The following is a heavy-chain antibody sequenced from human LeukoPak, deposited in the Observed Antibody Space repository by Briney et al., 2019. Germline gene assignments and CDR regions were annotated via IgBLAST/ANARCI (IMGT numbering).Heavy chain of an antibody. V-gene: IGHV3-74*01. CDR3: ARDLWSYYGSGSYYL. CDR2: INSDGINT. Sequence: GGSLRLSCAASGFTFSNYWMHWVRRAPGKGLVWVSRINSDGINTSYADSVKGRFTISRDNAKNSLYLQMNSLRAEDTAVYYCARDLWSYYGSGSYYLWGQGTLVTVSS. J-gene: IGHJ4*02. D-gene: IGHD3-10*01. CDR1: GFTFSNYW.